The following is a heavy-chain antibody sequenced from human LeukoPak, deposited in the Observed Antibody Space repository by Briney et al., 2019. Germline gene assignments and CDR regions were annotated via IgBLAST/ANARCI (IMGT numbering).Heavy chain of an antibody. CDR2: ISNSAGNI. V-gene: IGHV3-23*01. CDR3: AKDLHVRSSSTVTTGGVDS. Sequence: GGSLRLSCVAYGFTFSSYAMSWGRKTGGKGREWVSVISNSAGNINYADWVKGRYTISRDKSKNTLYLQMNSLRAEDTAVYYCAKDLHVRSSSTVTTGGVDSRGQGTLVTVSS. J-gene: IGHJ4*02. CDR1: GFTFSSYA. D-gene: IGHD4-17*01.